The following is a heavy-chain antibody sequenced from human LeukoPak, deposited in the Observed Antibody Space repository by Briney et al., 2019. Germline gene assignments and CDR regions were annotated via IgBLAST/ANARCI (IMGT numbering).Heavy chain of an antibody. J-gene: IGHJ4*02. V-gene: IGHV1-46*01. CDR2: INPSGGST. Sequence: GASVKVPCKASGYTFTSYYMHWVRQAPGQGLEWMGIINPSGGSTSYAQKFQGRVTMTRDMSTSTVYMELSSLRSEDTAVYYCASDNGYCSGGSCGTGGNWGQGTLVTVSS. CDR3: ASDNGYCSGGSCGTGGN. CDR1: GYTFTSYY. D-gene: IGHD2-15*01.